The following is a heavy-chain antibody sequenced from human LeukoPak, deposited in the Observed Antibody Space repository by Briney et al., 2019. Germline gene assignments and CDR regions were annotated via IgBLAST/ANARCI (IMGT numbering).Heavy chain of an antibody. CDR3: TRGWGPFYFDY. Sequence: GGSLRLSCAASGFTFSSYSMNWVRQAPGKGLEWVSFIDVSSSSIYYADSVKGRFTISRDNAKDSLYLQMNSLRADDTAVYYCTRGWGPFYFDYWGQGTLVTVSS. CDR1: GFTFSSYS. J-gene: IGHJ4*02. V-gene: IGHV3-48*01. CDR2: IDVSSSSI. D-gene: IGHD7-27*01.